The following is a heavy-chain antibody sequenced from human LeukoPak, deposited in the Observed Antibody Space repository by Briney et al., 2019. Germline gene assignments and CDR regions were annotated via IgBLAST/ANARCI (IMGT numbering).Heavy chain of an antibody. D-gene: IGHD3-9*01. J-gene: IGHJ3*02. CDR2: ICYSGST. V-gene: IGHV4-59*01. CDR3: ARENDILTGYYFAFDI. Sequence: SSETLSLTCTVSGGSISSYYWSWIRQPPGKGLEWIGYICYSGSTNYNPSLKSRVTISVDTSKNQFSLKLSSVTAADTAVYYCARENDILTGYYFAFDIWGQGTMVTVSS. CDR1: GGSISSYY.